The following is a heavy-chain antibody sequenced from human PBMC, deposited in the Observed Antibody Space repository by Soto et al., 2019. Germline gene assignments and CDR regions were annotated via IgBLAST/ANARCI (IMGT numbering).Heavy chain of an antibody. J-gene: IGHJ6*02. CDR2: ISAYNGNT. D-gene: IGHD6-13*01. CDR3: ARDFAPKGPKGTTAGYYYGMDV. V-gene: IGHV1-18*01. CDR1: GYTFTSYG. Sequence: GASVKVSCKASGYTFTSYGISWVRQAPGQGLEWMGWISAYNGNTNYAQKLQGRVTMTTDTSTSTAYMELRSLRSDDTAVYYCARDFAPKGPKGTTAGYYYGMDVWGQGTTVTVSS.